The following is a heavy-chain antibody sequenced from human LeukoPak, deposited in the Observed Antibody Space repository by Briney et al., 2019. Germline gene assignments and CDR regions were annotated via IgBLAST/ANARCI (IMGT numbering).Heavy chain of an antibody. V-gene: IGHV3-48*01. CDR3: ARDGVVPAADNWFDP. D-gene: IGHD2-2*01. CDR1: GFTFSSYS. CDR2: ISSSSSTI. J-gene: IGHJ5*02. Sequence: GGSLRLSRAASGFTFSSYSMNWVRQAPGKGLGRVSYISSSSSTIYYADSVKGRFTISRDNAKNSLYLQMNSLRAEDTAVYYCARDGVVPAADNWFDPWGQGTLVTVSS.